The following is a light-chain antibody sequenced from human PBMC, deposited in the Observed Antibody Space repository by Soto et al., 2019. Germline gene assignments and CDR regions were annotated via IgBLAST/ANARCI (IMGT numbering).Light chain of an antibody. Sequence: DVRMTQSPSSLSASLGDRLTVTCRASQGISNSLNWYQQKPGKAPKLLIHDASILQTGVPSRFSGGGSGTDFTFTITSLQPEDIATYYCQQYDILPITFGGGTKVDI. CDR1: QGISNS. CDR2: DAS. CDR3: QQYDILPIT. V-gene: IGKV1-33*01. J-gene: IGKJ4*01.